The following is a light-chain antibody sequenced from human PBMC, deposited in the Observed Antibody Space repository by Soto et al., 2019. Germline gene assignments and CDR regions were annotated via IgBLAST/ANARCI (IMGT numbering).Light chain of an antibody. J-gene: IGLJ1*01. Sequence: QSLLTQPASVSGSPGQSITISCTGTSSDIGGYNYVSWFQQHPGNAPKLMIYEVSNRPSGVSNRFSGSKSGNTASLTISGLQAEDEADYYCSSYTSSSTYVFGTGTKVTVL. CDR2: EVS. V-gene: IGLV2-14*01. CDR3: SSYTSSSTYV. CDR1: SSDIGGYNY.